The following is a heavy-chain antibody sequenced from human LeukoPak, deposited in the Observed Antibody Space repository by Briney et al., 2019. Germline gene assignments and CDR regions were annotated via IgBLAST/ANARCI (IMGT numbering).Heavy chain of an antibody. CDR1: GGSISSHY. V-gene: IGHV4-59*11. CDR3: ARGPPYYYDSSGYPPYWFDP. CDR2: IYYSGST. Sequence: SETLSLTCTVSGGSISSHYWSWIRQPPGKGLEWIGYIYYSGSTNYNPSLKSRVTISVDTSKNQFSLKLSSVTAADTAVYYCARGPPYYYDSSGYPPYWFDPWGQGTLATVSS. J-gene: IGHJ5*02. D-gene: IGHD3-22*01.